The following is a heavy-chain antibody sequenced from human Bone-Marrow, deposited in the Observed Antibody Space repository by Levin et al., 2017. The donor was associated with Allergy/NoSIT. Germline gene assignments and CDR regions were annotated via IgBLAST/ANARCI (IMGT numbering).Heavy chain of an antibody. J-gene: IGHJ4*02. CDR3: TRAGYYDSSGFYHG. CDR2: IYYSGST. Sequence: SETLSLTCTVSGGSISTSSYYWGWIRQPPGKGLEWIGNIYYSGSTYYNPSLKSRVTISVDTSKNQFSLKLSSVTAADTAVYYCTRAGYYDSSGFYHGWGQGTLVTVSS. V-gene: IGHV4-39*07. CDR1: GGSISTSSYY. D-gene: IGHD3-22*01.